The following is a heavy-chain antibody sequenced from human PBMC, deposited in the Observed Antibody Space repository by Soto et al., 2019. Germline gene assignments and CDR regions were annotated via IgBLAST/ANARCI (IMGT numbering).Heavy chain of an antibody. D-gene: IGHD6-19*01. V-gene: IGHV4-30-2*01. CDR3: ARAGDSSGPVALGY. CDR2: IYHSGST. J-gene: IGHJ4*02. CDR1: GGSISSGGSS. Sequence: PSETLSITCAVSGGSISSGGSSWSWIRQPPGKGLEWIGYIYHSGSTYYNPSLKSRVTISVDRSKNQFSLKLSSVTAADTAVYYCARAGDSSGPVALGYWGQGTLVTVSS.